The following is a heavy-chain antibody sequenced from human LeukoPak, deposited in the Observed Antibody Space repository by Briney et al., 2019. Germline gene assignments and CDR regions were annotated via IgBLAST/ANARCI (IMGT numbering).Heavy chain of an antibody. V-gene: IGHV4-39*01. CDR2: IYFSGST. J-gene: IGHJ6*02. Sequence: KPSETLSLTCTVSGGSISSGGYYWSWIRQHPGKGLEWIGTIYFSGSTYYNPSLKRRVTISVDTSKNQFSLTMSSVTAADTAVYYCANLGYYNYGMDVWGQGTTVTVSS. CDR3: ANLGYYNYGMDV. CDR1: GGSISSGGYY.